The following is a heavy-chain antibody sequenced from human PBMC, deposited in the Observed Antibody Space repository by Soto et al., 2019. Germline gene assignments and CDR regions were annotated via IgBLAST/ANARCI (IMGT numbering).Heavy chain of an antibody. Sequence: QVQLVQSGAEVKKPGASVKVSCKASGYTFTNFGITWVRQAPGRGLEWMGWIGAYNGVTNFAQNLQGRVTMTTDTFTRTAYMELRSLTSNDSAVYYCARDRDYQVSFPRDVWGQGTTVTVSS. CDR2: IGAYNGVT. J-gene: IGHJ6*02. CDR1: GYTFTNFG. CDR3: ARDRDYQVSFPRDV. V-gene: IGHV1-18*01. D-gene: IGHD2-2*01.